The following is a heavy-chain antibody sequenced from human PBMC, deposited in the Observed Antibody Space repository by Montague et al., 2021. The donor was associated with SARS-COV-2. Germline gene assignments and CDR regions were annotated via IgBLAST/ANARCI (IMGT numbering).Heavy chain of an antibody. Sequence: PALVKPTQTLTLTCTFSGFSLSTGGMCVSWIRQPPGKALEWLARIDWDDDKYYSTSLKTRLTVSRDTSKNQVVLTMTNMDPVDTATYYCARMTVTTALDYWGQGTLVTVSS. CDR2: IDWDDDK. CDR1: GFSLSTGGMC. D-gene: IGHD4-17*01. CDR3: ARMTVTTALDY. J-gene: IGHJ4*02. V-gene: IGHV2-70*11.